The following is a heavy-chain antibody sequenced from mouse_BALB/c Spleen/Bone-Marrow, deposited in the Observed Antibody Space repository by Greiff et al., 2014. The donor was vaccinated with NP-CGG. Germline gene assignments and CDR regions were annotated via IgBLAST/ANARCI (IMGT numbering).Heavy chain of an antibody. CDR2: IWADGST. D-gene: IGHD1-2*01. V-gene: IGHV2-9*02. J-gene: IGHJ4*01. CDR1: GFSLTSYG. Sequence: VHLVESGPGLVAPSQSLSITCTVSGFSLTSYGVHWVRQPPGKGLEWLGVIWADGSTNYNSALMSRLSISKDNSKSQVFLKMNSLQTDDTAMYYCSRITTATGAMDYGGQGTSVTVSS. CDR3: SRITTATGAMDY.